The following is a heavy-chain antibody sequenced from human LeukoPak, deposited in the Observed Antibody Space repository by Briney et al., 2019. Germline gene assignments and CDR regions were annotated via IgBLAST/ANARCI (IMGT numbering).Heavy chain of an antibody. V-gene: IGHV3-23*05. CDR2: IYKNGRER. CDR1: GFIFRSYG. Sequence: PGGSLRLSCAASGFIFRSYGMNWVRQAPGKGLEWVSGIYKNGRERYGDSVKGRFTISRDNSKNTLYLQMNSLRAEDTAVYYCARELPDSRYCSSTGCYGDYYGMDVWGQGTTVTVSS. CDR3: ARELPDSRYCSSTGCYGDYYGMDV. J-gene: IGHJ6*02. D-gene: IGHD2-2*01.